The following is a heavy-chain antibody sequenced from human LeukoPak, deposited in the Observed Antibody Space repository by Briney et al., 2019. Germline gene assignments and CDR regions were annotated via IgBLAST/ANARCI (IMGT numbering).Heavy chain of an antibody. J-gene: IGHJ4*02. Sequence: PGRSLRLSCAASGFXFSNSAMHWVRQAPGKGLEWVALISYDGSNKYYADSVKGRFTISRDNSKNTLYLQMNSLRAEDTAVYYCAKDIEEWLVKGGGCFDYWGQGTLVTVSS. V-gene: IGHV3-30*18. CDR2: ISYDGSNK. CDR3: AKDIEEWLVKGGGCFDY. CDR1: GFXFSNSA. D-gene: IGHD6-19*01.